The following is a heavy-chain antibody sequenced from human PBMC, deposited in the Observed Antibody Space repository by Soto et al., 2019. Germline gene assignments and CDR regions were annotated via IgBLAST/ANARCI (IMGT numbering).Heavy chain of an antibody. V-gene: IGHV3-7*01. CDR1: GFPFSTSW. CDR3: ARPHSGAWSF. CDR2: INPDGSDK. Sequence: VQVVESGGGLVQPGESLRLSCATSGFPFSTSWMSWVRQAPGKGLEWVANINPDGSDKRYVDPVKGRFTISRDNAENSLYLQMSSLRAEDTAVYYCARPHSGAWSFWGQGTMVTVSS. J-gene: IGHJ3*01. D-gene: IGHD6-19*01.